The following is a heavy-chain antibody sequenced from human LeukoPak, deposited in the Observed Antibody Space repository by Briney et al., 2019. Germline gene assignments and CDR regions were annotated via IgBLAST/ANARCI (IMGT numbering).Heavy chain of an antibody. CDR3: ARCSSGWYGVRYYFDY. CDR1: GGSFSGYY. CDR2: INHSGST. V-gene: IGHV4-34*01. D-gene: IGHD6-19*01. Sequence: SETLSLTCAVYGGSFSGYYWSWIRQPPGKGLEGIGEINHSGSTNYNPSLKSRVTISVDTSKNQFSLKLSSVTAADTAVYYCARCSSGWYGVRYYFDYWGQGTLVTVSS. J-gene: IGHJ4*02.